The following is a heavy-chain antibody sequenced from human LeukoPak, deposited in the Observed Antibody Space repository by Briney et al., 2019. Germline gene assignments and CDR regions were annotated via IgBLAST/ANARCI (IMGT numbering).Heavy chain of an antibody. CDR2: INPNSGGT. J-gene: IGHJ4*02. CDR1: GYTFTGYY. CDR3: AAEMATITDPLFDY. D-gene: IGHD5-24*01. Sequence: GASVKVSCKASGYTFTGYYMHWVRQAPGQGLEWMGWINPNSGGTNYAQKFQGRVTMTRDTSISTACMELSRLRSDDTAVYYCAAEMATITDPLFDYWGQGTLVTVSS. V-gene: IGHV1-2*02.